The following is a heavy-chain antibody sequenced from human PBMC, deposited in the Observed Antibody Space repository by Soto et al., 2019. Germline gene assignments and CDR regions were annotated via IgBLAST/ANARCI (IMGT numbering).Heavy chain of an antibody. Sequence: EVQLVESGGGLVQPGGSLRLSCEASLFTFSRYWMTWVRLAPGKGLEWVANIRQDGSEKYYVDSVKGRFTISRDNAKNSLALQKNNLRPDDKAVYYCARAGSDYFASGSSLPYYMDVWGKGTTVTVSS. V-gene: IGHV3-7*01. CDR1: LFTFSRYW. CDR3: ARAGSDYFASGSSLPYYMDV. J-gene: IGHJ6*03. D-gene: IGHD3-10*01. CDR2: IRQDGSEK.